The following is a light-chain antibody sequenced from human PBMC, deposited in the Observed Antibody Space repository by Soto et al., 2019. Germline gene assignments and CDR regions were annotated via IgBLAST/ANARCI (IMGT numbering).Light chain of an antibody. V-gene: IGLV2-14*03. CDR2: DVS. CDR3: SSYGASSML. Sequence: QSVLTQPASVSGSPGQSITISCTGSSSDIGGYNYVSWYQQHPGKAPQLMIYDVSYRPSGISDRFSGSKSGNTASLTISGLQPKDEADYYCSSYGASSMLFGGGTQLTVL. J-gene: IGLJ3*02. CDR1: SSDIGGYNY.